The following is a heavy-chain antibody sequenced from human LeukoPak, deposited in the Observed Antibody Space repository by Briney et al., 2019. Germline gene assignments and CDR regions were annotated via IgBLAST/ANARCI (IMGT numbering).Heavy chain of an antibody. CDR1: GLTFSEYY. CDR2: IRNKANYYTT. CDR3: TSLRVGGTPYFDN. V-gene: IGHV3-72*01. J-gene: IGHJ4*02. D-gene: IGHD6-19*01. Sequence: GGSLRLSCAASGLTFSEYYMDWDRQTPGKGLEWVGRIRNKANYYTTDYAASVRGRFTISRDDSKSSVSLQMNSLRTEDTALYYCTSLRVGGTPYFDNWGQGTLVTVSS.